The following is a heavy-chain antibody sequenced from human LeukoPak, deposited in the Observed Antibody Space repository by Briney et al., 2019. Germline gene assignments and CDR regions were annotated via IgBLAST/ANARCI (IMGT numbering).Heavy chain of an antibody. CDR2: ISAYNGNT. CDR3: ARDTRGVYYDSSGSTPAYFDY. V-gene: IGHV1-18*01. D-gene: IGHD3-22*01. CDR1: GYTFTSYG. Sequence: GASVKVSCKASGYTFTSYGMSWVRRAPGQGLEWMGWISAYNGNTNYAQKLQGRVTMTTDTSTSTAYMELRSLRSDDTAVYYCARDTRGVYYDSSGSTPAYFDYWGQGTLVTVSS. J-gene: IGHJ4*02.